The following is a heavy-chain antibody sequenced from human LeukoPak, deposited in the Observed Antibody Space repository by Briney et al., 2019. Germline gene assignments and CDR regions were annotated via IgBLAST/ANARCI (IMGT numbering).Heavy chain of an antibody. CDR3: ARDRIEIWLDAFDI. V-gene: IGHV3-33*01. Sequence: GGSLRLSCAASGFTFSRYAMHWVRQAPGKGLEWVAVIWYDGSNKYYTDSVKGRFTISRDNSKNTLYLQMNSLRAEDTAVYYCARDRIEIWLDAFDIWGQGTMVTVSS. CDR1: GFTFSRYA. D-gene: IGHD5-18*01. J-gene: IGHJ3*02. CDR2: IWYDGSNK.